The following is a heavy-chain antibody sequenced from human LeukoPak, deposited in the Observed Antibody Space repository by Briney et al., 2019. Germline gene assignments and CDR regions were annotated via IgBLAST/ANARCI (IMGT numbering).Heavy chain of an antibody. V-gene: IGHV3-48*03. J-gene: IGHJ3*02. CDR1: GFTFSSYE. CDR3: ARGRAMAVSDAFDI. D-gene: IGHD5-18*01. Sequence: GGSLRLSCAASGFTFSSYEMNWVRQAPGKGLEWVSYTTNSALTIYYADSAKGRFTVSKDNAKNSLYLQMNSLRAEDTAIYYCARGRAMAVSDAFDIWGHGTMVTVSS. CDR2: TTNSALTI.